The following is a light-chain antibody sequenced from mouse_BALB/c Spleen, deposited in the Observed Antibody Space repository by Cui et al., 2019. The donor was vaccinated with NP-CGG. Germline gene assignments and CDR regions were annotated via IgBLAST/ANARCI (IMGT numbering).Light chain of an antibody. V-gene: IGLV1*01. J-gene: IGLJ1*01. CDR3: TLWYSNHWV. CDR1: TGAVTTSNY. CDR2: GTN. Sequence: VLSQETLLTTSPGETVTLTCRSSTGAVTTSNYANWVQEKPDHLFTGLIGGTNNRAPGVPARFSGSLIGDKAALTITGAQTEDEAIYFCTLWYSNHWVFGGGTKLTVL.